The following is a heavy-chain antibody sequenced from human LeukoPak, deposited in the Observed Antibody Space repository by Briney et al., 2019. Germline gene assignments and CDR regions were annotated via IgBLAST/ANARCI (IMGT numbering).Heavy chain of an antibody. CDR2: IYYSGYT. D-gene: IGHD2-2*01. CDR3: ARTTEDCNSASCYQYCFDP. V-gene: IGHV4-59*01. Sequence: PSETLSLTCTVSGGSISTYYWSWIRQPPGRGLEWIGYIYYSGYTNYNPSLKSRVTISVDTSKNQFSLKLSSVTAADTAVYYRARTTEDCNSASCYQYCFDPWGQGTLVTVSS. CDR1: GGSISTYY. J-gene: IGHJ5*02.